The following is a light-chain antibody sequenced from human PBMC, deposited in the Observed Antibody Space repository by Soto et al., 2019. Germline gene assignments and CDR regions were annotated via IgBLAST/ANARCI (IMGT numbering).Light chain of an antibody. Sequence: DIQMTQSPSSLSASVGDRVTITCRASQSISSYLNWYQQKPGKAPNLLIYAASSLQSGVPSRFSGSGSGTDFPLTISSLHPEDFAAYYCQQSNSTPLPLGGGTKVEIK. CDR1: QSISSY. V-gene: IGKV1-39*01. CDR2: AAS. J-gene: IGKJ4*01. CDR3: QQSNSTPLP.